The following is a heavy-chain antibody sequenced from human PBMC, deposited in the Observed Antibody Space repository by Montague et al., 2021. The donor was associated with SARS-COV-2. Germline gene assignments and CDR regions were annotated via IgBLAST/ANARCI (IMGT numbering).Heavy chain of an antibody. CDR2: ILYNGGS. V-gene: IGHV4-31*03. D-gene: IGHD1-26*01. J-gene: IGHJ5*02. CDR3: ARVPRSWPPSNWFDP. Sequence: TLSLTCTVSGGSISSGAFYWSWIRQNAGKGLEWIGYILYNGGSYYDPSLKSRVTISMDTSKNQFSLNVTSVTAADTAVYFCARVPRSWPPSNWFDPWGQGTLVTVSS. CDR1: GGSISSGAFY.